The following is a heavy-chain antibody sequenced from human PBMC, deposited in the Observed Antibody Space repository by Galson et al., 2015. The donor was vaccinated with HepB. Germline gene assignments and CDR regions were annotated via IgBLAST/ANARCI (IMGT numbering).Heavy chain of an antibody. Sequence: SLRLSCAASGFTFSNAWMSWVRQAPGKGLEWVGRIKSKTDGGTTDYAAPVKGRFTISRDDSKNTLYLQMNSLKTEDTAVYYCTTLTMIVVGGPARWREDYWGQGTLVTVSS. CDR2: IKSKTDGGTT. CDR3: TTLTMIVVGGPARWREDY. CDR1: GFTFSNAW. V-gene: IGHV3-15*01. J-gene: IGHJ4*02. D-gene: IGHD3-22*01.